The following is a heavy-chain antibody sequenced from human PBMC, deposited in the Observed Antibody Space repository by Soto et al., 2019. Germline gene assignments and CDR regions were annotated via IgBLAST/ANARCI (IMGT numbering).Heavy chain of an antibody. CDR3: ARDSAGTGYYYYGMDV. CDR1: GFTFSSYG. CDR2: IWYDGSNK. V-gene: IGHV3-33*01. J-gene: IGHJ6*02. D-gene: IGHD2-15*01. Sequence: HPGGSLRLSCAASGFTFSSYGMHWVRQAPGKGLEWVAVIWYDGSNKYYADSVKGRFTISRDNSKNTLHLQMNSLRAEDTAVYYCARDSAGTGYYYYGMDVWGQGTTVTVSS.